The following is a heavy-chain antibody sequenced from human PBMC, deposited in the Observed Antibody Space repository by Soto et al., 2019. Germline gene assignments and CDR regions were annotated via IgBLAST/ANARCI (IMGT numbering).Heavy chain of an antibody. Sequence: EVQLVESGGDLVQPGRSLRLSCSGSGFGFDDYAMHWVRQAPGKGLEWVSGISWNSGAVGYADSVKGRFTISRDNAKKSLYLQMNTLRPEDTALYYCAKATYAGYFYYFDYWGQGTLVTVSS. CDR3: AKATYAGYFYYFDY. CDR1: GFGFDDYA. V-gene: IGHV3-9*01. D-gene: IGHD5-12*01. J-gene: IGHJ4*02. CDR2: ISWNSGAV.